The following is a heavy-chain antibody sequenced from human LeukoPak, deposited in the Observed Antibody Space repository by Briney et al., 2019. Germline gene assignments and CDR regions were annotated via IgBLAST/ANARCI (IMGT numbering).Heavy chain of an antibody. D-gene: IGHD2-21*01. V-gene: IGHV6-1*01. Sequence: NWIRQSPSRGLEWLGRTYYRSKWYNDYAVSVKSRITINPDTSKNQFSLQLDSVTPEDTAVYYCCHSLSGRTGAFDIWGQGTMVTVSS. CDR3: CHSLSGRTGAFDI. J-gene: IGHJ3*02. CDR2: TYYRSKWYN.